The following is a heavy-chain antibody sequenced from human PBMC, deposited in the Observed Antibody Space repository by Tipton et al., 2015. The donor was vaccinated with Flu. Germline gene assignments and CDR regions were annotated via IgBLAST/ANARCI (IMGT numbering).Heavy chain of an antibody. CDR1: GGSFSAYY. J-gene: IGHJ4*01. Sequence: TLSLTCAVYGGSFSAYYWSWIRQPPGKGLEWVGEINHSGTTNYNPSLTSRVTVSADTSKKQFSLKLTSVTAADTAVYYCASKVANWGVWVPLDYWGHGTLVTVSS. CDR3: ASKVANWGVWVPLDY. CDR2: INHSGTT. D-gene: IGHD7-27*01. V-gene: IGHV4-34*01.